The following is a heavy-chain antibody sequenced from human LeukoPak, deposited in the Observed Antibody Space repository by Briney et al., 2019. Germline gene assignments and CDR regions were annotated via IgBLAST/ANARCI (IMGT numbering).Heavy chain of an antibody. CDR3: ARGSGETGGYYYVY. Sequence: SVKVSCKASGGTFSSYAISWVRRAPGQGLEWMGGIIPIFGTANYAQKFQGRVTITADESTRTAYMELRTLRSEDTAIYYCARGSGETGGYYYVYWGRGTPVTVSS. CDR2: IIPIFGTA. D-gene: IGHD3-22*01. V-gene: IGHV1-69*13. CDR1: GGTFSSYA. J-gene: IGHJ4*02.